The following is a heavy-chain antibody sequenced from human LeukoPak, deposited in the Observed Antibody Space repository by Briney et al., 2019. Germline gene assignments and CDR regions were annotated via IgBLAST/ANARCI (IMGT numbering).Heavy chain of an antibody. Sequence: GGSLRLSCAASGFTFDDYGMSWVRQAPGKGLEWVSGINWNGGSTGYADSVKGRFTISRDNAKNSLYLQMNSLRAEDTALYYCARGGGSRHPFYYYYYMDVWGKGTTVTVSS. CDR3: ARGGGSRHPFYYYYYMDV. CDR1: GFTFDDYG. J-gene: IGHJ6*03. D-gene: IGHD2-15*01. CDR2: INWNGGST. V-gene: IGHV3-20*04.